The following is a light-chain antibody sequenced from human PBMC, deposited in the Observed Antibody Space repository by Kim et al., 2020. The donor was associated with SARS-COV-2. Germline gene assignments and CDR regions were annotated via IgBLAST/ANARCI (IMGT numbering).Light chain of an antibody. Sequence: SVLTQPPSVFAAPGQKVTISCSGSSSNIGNNYVSWYQQLPGTAPKLLIYDNNKRPSGIPDRFSGSKSGTSATLGITGLQTGDEADYYCGTWDSSLSAGVFGGGTQLTVL. CDR1: SSNIGNNY. V-gene: IGLV1-51*01. CDR3: GTWDSSLSAGV. J-gene: IGLJ3*02. CDR2: DNN.